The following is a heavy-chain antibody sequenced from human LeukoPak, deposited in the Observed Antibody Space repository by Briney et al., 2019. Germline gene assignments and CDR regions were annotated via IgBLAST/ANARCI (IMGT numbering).Heavy chain of an antibody. CDR1: GGSISSYY. D-gene: IGHD4-17*01. CDR3: ARDSPPIKADYVDAFDL. Sequence: SETLSLTCTVSGGSISSYYWSWIRQPAGKGLEWIGRIYTSGSTNYNHSLKSRVTMSVDTSKNQFSLKLSSVGAADTAVYYCARDSPPIKADYVDAFDLWGQGTMVTVSS. V-gene: IGHV4-4*07. CDR2: IYTSGST. J-gene: IGHJ3*01.